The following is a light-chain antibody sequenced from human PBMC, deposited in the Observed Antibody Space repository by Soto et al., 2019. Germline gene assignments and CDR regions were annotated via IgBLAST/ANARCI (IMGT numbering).Light chain of an antibody. CDR1: QGISSY. CDR2: AAS. Sequence: AIRMTQSPSSLSASTGDRVTITCRASQGISSYLAWYQQKPGKAPKLLIYAASTLQSRVPSRFSGSGSGTDFTLTISCLQSEDFATYYCQQYYRYPRTFGQGTKVDIK. V-gene: IGKV1-8*01. J-gene: IGKJ1*01. CDR3: QQYYRYPRT.